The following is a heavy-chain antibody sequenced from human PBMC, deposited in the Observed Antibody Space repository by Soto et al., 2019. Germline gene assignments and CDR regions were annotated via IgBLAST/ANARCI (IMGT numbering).Heavy chain of an antibody. CDR2: IYYSGST. CDR1: GGSISSSSYY. D-gene: IGHD2-21*01. V-gene: IGHV4-39*01. Sequence: PSETLSLTCTVSGGSISSSSYYWGWIRQPPGKGLEWIGSIYYSGSTYYNPSLKSRVTISVDTSKNQFSLKLSSVTAADTAVYYCARHDRHTGYYYYYMDVWGKGTTVTVFS. J-gene: IGHJ6*03. CDR3: ARHDRHTGYYYYYMDV.